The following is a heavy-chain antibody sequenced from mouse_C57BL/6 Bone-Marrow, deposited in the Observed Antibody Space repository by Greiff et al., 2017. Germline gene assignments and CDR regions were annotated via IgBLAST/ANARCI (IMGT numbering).Heavy chain of an antibody. D-gene: IGHD1-1*01. CDR1: GYTFTSYT. Sequence: QVQLQQSGAELARPGASVTMSCKASGYTFTSYTMHWVKQRPGQGLEWIGYINPSSGYTKYNQKFKDKATLTADKSSSTAYMQLSSLTSEDSAVYYGARWDYGSSYNYAMDYWGQGTSVTVSS. J-gene: IGHJ4*01. V-gene: IGHV1-4*01. CDR2: INPSSGYT. CDR3: ARWDYGSSYNYAMDY.